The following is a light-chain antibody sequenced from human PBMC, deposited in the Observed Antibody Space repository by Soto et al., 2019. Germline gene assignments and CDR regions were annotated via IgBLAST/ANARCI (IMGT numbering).Light chain of an antibody. CDR2: GAS. CDR3: QQYGKSPLT. V-gene: IGKV3-20*01. Sequence: EIVLTQSPGTLSLSPWERATLSCRASQSLSSNYLAWYQQKPGQAPRPLIYGASSRATGIPDRFSGSGSGTDFALTINRLEPDDFAVYYCQQYGKSPLTFGQGTKVDIK. J-gene: IGKJ1*01. CDR1: QSLSSNY.